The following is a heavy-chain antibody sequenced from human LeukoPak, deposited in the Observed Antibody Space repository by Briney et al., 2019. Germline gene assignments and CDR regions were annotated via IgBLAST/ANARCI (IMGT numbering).Heavy chain of an antibody. CDR3: AGRGDGNLYYFDH. CDR2: INSDGTSA. J-gene: IGHJ4*02. CDR1: GFTFSSYW. Sequence: GGSLRLSCVASGFTFSSYWMHWVRQAPGKGLVWVSRINSDGTSATYADSVRGRFTISRDNAKNSLYLQMNSLRPEDTAVYYCAGRGDGNLYYFDHWGQGTLVTASS. V-gene: IGHV3-74*01. D-gene: IGHD5-24*01.